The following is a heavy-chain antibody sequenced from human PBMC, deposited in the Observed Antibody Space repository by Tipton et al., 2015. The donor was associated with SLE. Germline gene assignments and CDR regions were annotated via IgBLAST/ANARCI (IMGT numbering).Heavy chain of an antibody. J-gene: IGHJ6*03. Sequence: TLSLTCAVSGYSISSGFYWAWIRQPPGKGLEWIGSIYHSGTTYYNPSLKSRVTISVDTSKNQFSLNLNSVTAADTAVYYCARDLAAQNYYYYYMDVWGKGTTVTVSS. CDR3: ARDLAAQNYYYYYMDV. V-gene: IGHV4-38-2*02. CDR1: GYSISSGFY. CDR2: IYHSGTT.